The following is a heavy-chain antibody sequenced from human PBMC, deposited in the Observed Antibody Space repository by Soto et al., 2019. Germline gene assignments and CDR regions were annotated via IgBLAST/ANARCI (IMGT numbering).Heavy chain of an antibody. J-gene: IGHJ4*02. V-gene: IGHV1-18*04. CDR1: GYAFTSYG. Sequence: VPVKVSCKASGYAFTSYGISWVRQAPGQGLEWMGWISAYNGNTNYAQKLQGRVTMTTDTSTSTAYMELRSLRSDDTAVYYCARLPLWYSSRWYPKALDYWGQGTLATVSA. CDR2: ISAYNGNT. D-gene: IGHD6-13*01. CDR3: ARLPLWYSSRWYPKALDY.